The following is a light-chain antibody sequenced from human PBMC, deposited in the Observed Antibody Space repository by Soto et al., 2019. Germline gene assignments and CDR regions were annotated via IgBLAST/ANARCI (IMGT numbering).Light chain of an antibody. CDR1: QSISTN. CDR3: QQYHNWPPKYT. Sequence: EMMMTQSPVTLSVSPGERATLSCTASQSISTNLAWYQQKPGQAPRLLIYGASTRATGIPARFSGSGSGTEFTLNISSLQSEDFAVYYCQQYHNWPPKYTFGQGTKVDIK. J-gene: IGKJ2*01. V-gene: IGKV3-15*01. CDR2: GAS.